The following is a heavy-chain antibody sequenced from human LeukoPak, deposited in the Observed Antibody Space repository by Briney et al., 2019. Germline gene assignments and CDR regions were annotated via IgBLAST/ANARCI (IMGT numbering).Heavy chain of an antibody. CDR1: GFSFSSYW. J-gene: IGHJ3*02. D-gene: IGHD6-13*01. CDR3: APLNWVYPDGFDI. Sequence: GGSLRLSCAASGFSFSSYWMSWVRQVPGKGLEWVANIKQDGSEKYYVDSVKGRFTISRDNAKNSMSLQMNSLRAEDTAVYYCAPLNWVYPDGFDIWGQGTMVTVSS. V-gene: IGHV3-7*01. CDR2: IKQDGSEK.